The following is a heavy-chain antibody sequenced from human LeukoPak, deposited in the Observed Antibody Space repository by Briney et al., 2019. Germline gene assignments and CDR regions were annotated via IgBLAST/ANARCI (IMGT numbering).Heavy chain of an antibody. V-gene: IGHV5-51*01. Sequence: GEPLKISCKCPGYSFTSYWIGWVRQMPGKGLEWMGIIYPGDSDTRYSPSFQGQVTISADKSISTAYLQWSSLKASDTAMYYCATNYYNSSGYKYYFDYWGQGTLVTVSS. CDR1: GYSFTSYW. CDR2: IYPGDSDT. CDR3: ATNYYNSSGYKYYFDY. J-gene: IGHJ4*02. D-gene: IGHD3-22*01.